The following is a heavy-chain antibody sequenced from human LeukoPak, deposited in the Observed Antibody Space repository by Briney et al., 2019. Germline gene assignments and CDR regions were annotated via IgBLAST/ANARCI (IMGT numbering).Heavy chain of an antibody. CDR2: IRAYIGNT. CDR3: ARLRIGNYLDS. CDR1: VYTFSNYG. D-gene: IGHD2-15*01. J-gene: IGHJ4*02. Sequence: ASVTVSFKSSVYTFSNYGFNWLRQPPGQGRDGKGWIRAYIGNTNYAQKLQGRVTTTTDTSTNTAYMELGSLRSDDTAVYYCARLRIGNYLDSWGQGTLVTVSS. V-gene: IGHV1-18*01.